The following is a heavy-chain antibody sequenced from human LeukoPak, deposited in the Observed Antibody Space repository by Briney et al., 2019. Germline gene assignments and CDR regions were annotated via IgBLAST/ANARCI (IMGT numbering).Heavy chain of an antibody. CDR3: TTDPTTVTYFDY. V-gene: IGHV3-15*01. CDR1: GFTFSNAW. D-gene: IGHD4-17*01. CDR2: IKSKTDGGTT. Sequence: GGSLRLSCAGSGFTFSNAWMSWVRQAPGKGLEWVGRIKSKTDGGTTDYAAPVKGRFTISRDDSKNTLYLQMNSLKTEDTAVYYCTTDPTTVTYFDYWGQGTLVTVSS. J-gene: IGHJ4*02.